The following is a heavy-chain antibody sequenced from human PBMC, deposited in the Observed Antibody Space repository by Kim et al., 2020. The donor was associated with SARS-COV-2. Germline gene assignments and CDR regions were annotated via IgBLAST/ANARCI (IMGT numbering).Heavy chain of an antibody. Sequence: FQGRVTMTRDTSTSTVYMELNSLRSEDTAVYYCARGASIVVVPAATPADYWGQGTLVTVSS. CDR3: ARGASIVVVPAATPADY. D-gene: IGHD2-2*01. J-gene: IGHJ4*02. V-gene: IGHV1-46*01.